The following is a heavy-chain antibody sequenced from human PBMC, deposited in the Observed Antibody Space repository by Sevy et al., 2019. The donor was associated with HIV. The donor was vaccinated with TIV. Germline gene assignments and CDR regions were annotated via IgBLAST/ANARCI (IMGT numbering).Heavy chain of an antibody. CDR3: ARESGSDWYLDS. V-gene: IGHV3-33*01. CDR1: GFIFSRYG. CDR2: IFNDGKTK. Sequence: GGSLRLSCKASGFIFSRYGVHWVRQAPGNGLEWVASIFNDGKTKYYGDSVKGRFTISRDDSKNTLYLQMDSLRAEDTAVYYCARESGSDWYLDSWGQGTLVTVSS. J-gene: IGHJ4*02. D-gene: IGHD2-21*02.